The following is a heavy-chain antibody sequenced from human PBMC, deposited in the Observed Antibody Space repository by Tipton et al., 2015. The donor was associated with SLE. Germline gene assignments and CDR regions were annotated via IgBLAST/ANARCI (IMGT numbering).Heavy chain of an antibody. V-gene: IGHV3-30*03. CDR1: GGSISSSS. CDR2: ISYDGSNK. Sequence: LSLTCTVSGGSISSSSYYWGWIRQPPGKGLEWVAVISYDGSNKYYADSVKGRFTISRDNSKNTLYLQMNSLRAEDTAVYYCAREVYYYYYMDVWGKGTTVTVSS. J-gene: IGHJ6*03. CDR3: AREVYYYYYMDV.